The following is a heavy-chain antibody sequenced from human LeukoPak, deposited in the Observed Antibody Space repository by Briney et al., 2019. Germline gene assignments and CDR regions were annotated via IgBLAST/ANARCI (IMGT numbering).Heavy chain of an antibody. CDR3: ARPRGLGYCSGGSCYPTDFDY. CDR1: GFTFSSYA. V-gene: IGHV3-64*01. D-gene: IGHD2-15*01. CDR2: ISSNGGST. Sequence: GGSLRLSCAASGFTFSSYAMHWVRQAPGKGLEYVSAISSNGGSTYYANSVKGRFTISRGNSKNTLYLQMGSLRAEDMAVYYCARPRGLGYCSGGSCYPTDFDYWGQGTLVTVSS. J-gene: IGHJ4*02.